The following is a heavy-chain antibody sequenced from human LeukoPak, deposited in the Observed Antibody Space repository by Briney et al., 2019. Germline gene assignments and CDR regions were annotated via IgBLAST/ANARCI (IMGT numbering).Heavy chain of an antibody. Sequence: GGSLRLSCTASGFAFGDYAMSWFRQAPGKGLEWVGFIRSKAYGGTTEYAASVKGRFTISRDDSKSIAYLQMNSLKTEDTAVYYCTRDSGDLGYFDYWGQGTLVTVSS. CDR1: GFAFGDYA. CDR3: TRDSGDLGYFDY. D-gene: IGHD4-17*01. CDR2: IRSKAYGGTT. V-gene: IGHV3-49*03. J-gene: IGHJ4*02.